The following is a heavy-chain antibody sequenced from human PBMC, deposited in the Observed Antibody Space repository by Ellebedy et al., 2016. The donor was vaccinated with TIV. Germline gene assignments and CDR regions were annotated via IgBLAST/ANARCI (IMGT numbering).Heavy chain of an antibody. CDR2: ISGSGGST. D-gene: IGHD6-19*01. Sequence: GESLKISXAASGFTFSSYAMSWVRQAPGKGLEWVSAISGSGGSTYYADSVKGRFTISRDNSKNTLYLQMNSLRAEDTVVYYCAKAGSYSSGWYGRFQHWGQGTLVTVSS. CDR3: AKAGSYSSGWYGRFQH. J-gene: IGHJ1*01. CDR1: GFTFSSYA. V-gene: IGHV3-23*01.